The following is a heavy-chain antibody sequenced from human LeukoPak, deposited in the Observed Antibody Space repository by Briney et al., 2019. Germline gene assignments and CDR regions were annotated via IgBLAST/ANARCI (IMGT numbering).Heavy chain of an antibody. V-gene: IGHV3-23*01. D-gene: IGHD2-15*01. J-gene: IGHJ4*02. CDR2: ISGSGGST. CDR3: AKASIKRIVVVVAATQYVDY. Sequence: GGSLRLSCAASGFTFSSYAMSWVRQAPGKGLEWVSAISGSGGSTYYADSVKGRFTISRDNSKNMLYLQMNSLRAEDTAVYYCAKASIKRIVVVVAATQYVDYWGQGTLVTVSS. CDR1: GFTFSSYA.